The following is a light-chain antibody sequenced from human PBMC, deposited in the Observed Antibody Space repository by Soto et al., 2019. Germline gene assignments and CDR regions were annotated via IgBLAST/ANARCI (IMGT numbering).Light chain of an antibody. V-gene: IGKV1-5*03. CDR2: EAS. CDR1: QNINSW. Sequence: DIQMTQSPSSLSASVGDRVTITFRASQNINSWLAWYQQKPGKAPKLLIYEASSLEKGVPARFGGSGSGTEFTLTISSLQPDDFATYYCQQYNVYSWTFGQRTKVDIK. J-gene: IGKJ1*01. CDR3: QQYNVYSWT.